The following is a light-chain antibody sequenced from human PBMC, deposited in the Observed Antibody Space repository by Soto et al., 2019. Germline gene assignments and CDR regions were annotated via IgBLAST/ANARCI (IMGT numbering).Light chain of an antibody. CDR1: QRVSSSY. V-gene: IGKV3-20*01. Sequence: EIVLTQSPGTLSLSPGERATLSCRASQRVSSSYLAWYQQKPGQAPRLLIYGASSRSTGIPDRFSGSGSGTDVTLTISRLEPEDCAVYYCQQYGSSPQTFGQGTRLEIK. J-gene: IGKJ5*01. CDR2: GAS. CDR3: QQYGSSPQT.